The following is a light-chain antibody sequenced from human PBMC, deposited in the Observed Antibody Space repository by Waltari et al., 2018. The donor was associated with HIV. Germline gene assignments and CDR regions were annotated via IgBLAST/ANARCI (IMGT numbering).Light chain of an antibody. CDR1: VLSTPS. CDR2: KDS. J-gene: IGLJ2*01. CDR3: QSADKNIKSVV. Sequence: SSALAQPPSVSVSPGQTPGITCSGAVLSTPSVYCYQQKAGQAPSLLIYKDSQRPSGVPERFSVSTSGTTVTLTITGVLAEDEAEYYCQSADKNIKSVVFGGGTKLTVL. V-gene: IGLV3-25*03.